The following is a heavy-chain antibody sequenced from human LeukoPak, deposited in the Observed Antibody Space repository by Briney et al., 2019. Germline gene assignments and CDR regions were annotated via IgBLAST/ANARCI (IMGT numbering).Heavy chain of an antibody. V-gene: IGHV1-46*01. Sequence: GASVKVSCKASGYTFTNYYIHWVRQAPGQGLEWMGVINVSGGGSTYAQNFQGRVTMTRDTSTSTAYMELSSLRSDDTAVYYCARDKISSSWNFDYWGQGTLVTVSS. J-gene: IGHJ4*02. CDR2: INVSGGGS. CDR1: GYTFTNYY. CDR3: ARDKISSSWNFDY. D-gene: IGHD6-13*01.